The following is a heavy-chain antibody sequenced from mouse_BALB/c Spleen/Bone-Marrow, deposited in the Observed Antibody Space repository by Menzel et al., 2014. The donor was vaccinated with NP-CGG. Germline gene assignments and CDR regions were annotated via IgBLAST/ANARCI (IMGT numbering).Heavy chain of an antibody. D-gene: IGHD2-14*01. V-gene: IGHV1S130*01. CDR3: ARHHWYAYYFDY. J-gene: IGHJ2*01. CDR1: GYTFTSSW. CDR2: IHPNSGNT. Sequence: QVQLQQSGSALVRPGASVKLSCKASGYTFTSSWMHWAKQRPGQGLEWIGEIHPNSGNTNYNEKFKGRATLTVDTSSTTAYVDLSSLTAEDSAVYYCARHHWYAYYFDYWGQGTTLTVSS.